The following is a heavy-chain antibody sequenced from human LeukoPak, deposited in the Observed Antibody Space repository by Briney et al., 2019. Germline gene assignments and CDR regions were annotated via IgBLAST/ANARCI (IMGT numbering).Heavy chain of an antibody. V-gene: IGHV3-7*01. CDR3: ARWRGAQSEFEY. CDR2: IDQDGSEK. CDR1: GFTFSNYW. Sequence: PGGSLRLSCAASGFTFSNYWMAWVRQAPGKGLEWVANIDQDGSEKESVDSVKGRFTISRDNAKNSLYLQMSNLRAEDTAVYYCARWRGAQSEFEYWGQGTVDTVSS. J-gene: IGHJ4*02. D-gene: IGHD3-3*01.